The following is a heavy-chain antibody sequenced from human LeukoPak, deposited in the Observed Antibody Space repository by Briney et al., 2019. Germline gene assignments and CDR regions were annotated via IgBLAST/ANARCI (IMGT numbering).Heavy chain of an antibody. J-gene: IGHJ4*02. CDR1: GYTFTSYY. CDR2: INPSGGST. D-gene: IGHD5-18*01. V-gene: IGHV1-46*01. CDR3: ARGRRGYYPPLKPYYFDY. Sequence: ASVKVSCKASGYTFTSYYMHWVRQAPGQGLEWMGIINPSGGSTSYAQKFQGRVTMTTDTSTSTVYMELSSLRSEDTAVYYCARGRRGYYPPLKPYYFDYWGQGTLVTVSS.